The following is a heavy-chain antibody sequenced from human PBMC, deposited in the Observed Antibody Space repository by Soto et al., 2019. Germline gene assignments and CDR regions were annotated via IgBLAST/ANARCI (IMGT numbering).Heavy chain of an antibody. D-gene: IGHD6-13*01. CDR2: ISYDASTQ. CDR3: ANRRQGNSWATLDS. CDR1: GFTFSHYG. Sequence: QVQLVDSGGGVVQPGRSLRLSCAASGFTFSHYGMHWVRQAPGKGLEWVATISYDASTQYYADSVKGRFTASRDNSKNTLYLQMNSLRPEDTAVYYCANRRQGNSWATLDSWGQGTLVIVSS. V-gene: IGHV3-30*18. J-gene: IGHJ4*02.